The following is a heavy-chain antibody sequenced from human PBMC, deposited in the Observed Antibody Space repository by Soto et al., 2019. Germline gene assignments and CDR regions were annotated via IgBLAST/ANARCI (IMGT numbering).Heavy chain of an antibody. CDR1: GGSFSGYY. CDR2: IIHSGST. J-gene: IGHJ6*02. Sequence: SETLSLTCAVYGGSFSGYYWSWIRQPPGKGLEWIGEIIHSGSTNYNPSLKSRVTISVDTSKNQFSLKLSSVTAADTAVYYCARGDVVVPAANREKRFLDYYYYGMDVWGQGTTVTVSS. V-gene: IGHV4-34*01. CDR3: ARGDVVVPAANREKRFLDYYYYGMDV. D-gene: IGHD2-2*01.